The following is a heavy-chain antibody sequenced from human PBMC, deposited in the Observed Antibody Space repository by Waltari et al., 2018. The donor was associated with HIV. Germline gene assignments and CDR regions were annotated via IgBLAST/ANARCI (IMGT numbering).Heavy chain of an antibody. CDR2: IYTSGRT. J-gene: IGHJ4*02. Sequence: QVQLQESGPGLVKPSETLSLTCTVSGGSISSYYWSWIRQPAGKGLEWIGRIYTSGRTNYNPTLKSRVTMSVDTSKNQFSLKLSSVTAADTAVYYCARDGPGYCSSTSCYTFDYWGQGTLVTVSS. V-gene: IGHV4-4*07. CDR1: GGSISSYY. D-gene: IGHD2-2*02. CDR3: ARDGPGYCSSTSCYTFDY.